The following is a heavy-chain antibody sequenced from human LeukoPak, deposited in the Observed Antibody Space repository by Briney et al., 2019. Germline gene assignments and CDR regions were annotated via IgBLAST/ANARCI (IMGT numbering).Heavy chain of an antibody. D-gene: IGHD3-16*01. V-gene: IGHV4-59*01. J-gene: IGHJ4*02. CDR3: ARGLRGGVGYFDS. Sequence: PSETLSLTCTVSGGSISSYYWSWIRRPPGKGLEWVGYIYYSGNTYTNSNPSLKSRVTISVDTSKNQFSLKLSSVTAADTAVYFCARGLRGGVGYFDSWGQGTLVTVSS. CDR1: GGSISSYY. CDR2: IYYSGNTYT.